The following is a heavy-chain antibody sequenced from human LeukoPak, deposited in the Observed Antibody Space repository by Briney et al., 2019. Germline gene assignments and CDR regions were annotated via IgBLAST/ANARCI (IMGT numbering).Heavy chain of an antibody. D-gene: IGHD5-18*01. CDR2: ISYDGSNK. CDR3: ARDRFPGYSYGYGFDY. V-gene: IGHV3-30-3*01. CDR1: GFTFSSYA. Sequence: PGGSLRLSCAASGFTFSSYAMHWVRQAPGKGLEWVAVISYDGSNKYYADSVKGRFTISRDNSKNTLYLQMNSLRAEDTAVYYCARDRFPGYSYGYGFDYWGQGTLVTVSS. J-gene: IGHJ4*02.